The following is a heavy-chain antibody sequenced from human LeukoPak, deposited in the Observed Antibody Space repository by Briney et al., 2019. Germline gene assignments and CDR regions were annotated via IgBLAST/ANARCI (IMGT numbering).Heavy chain of an antibody. CDR2: MNPSGST. V-gene: IGHV4-34*01. D-gene: IGHD3-22*01. CDR3: ARGRQDVTMIVVVMTAVSYYLDV. Sequence: SETLSLTCAVYGGSFRGYYWTWIRQTPEKGLEWIGEMNPSGSTNYNPSLKSRVTISVDTSKNQFSLELSSVTAADTAVYYCARGRQDVTMIVVVMTAVSYYLDVWGKGTTVTVS. CDR1: GGSFRGYY. J-gene: IGHJ6*03.